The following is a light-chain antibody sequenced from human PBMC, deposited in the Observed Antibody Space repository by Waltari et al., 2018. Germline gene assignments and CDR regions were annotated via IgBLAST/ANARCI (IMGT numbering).Light chain of an antibody. J-gene: IGLJ2*01. Sequence: QSALTQPASVSGSPGQSITISCPGTSSHVGAYNYVSWYQQHPGKAPKVLIYDVSNRPSGVSNRFSGSKSGNTASLTISGLQAEDEADYYCSSYTSTSALVVFGGGTKLTVL. V-gene: IGLV2-14*03. CDR3: SSYTSTSALVV. CDR1: SSHVGAYNY. CDR2: DVS.